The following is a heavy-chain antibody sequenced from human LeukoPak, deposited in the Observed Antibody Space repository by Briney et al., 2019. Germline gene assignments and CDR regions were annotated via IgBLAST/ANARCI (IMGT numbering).Heavy chain of an antibody. J-gene: IGHJ4*02. CDR1: GYTFTSYY. CDR3: ASAFSEAYYYDSSGYYREEGFDY. Sequence: ASVKVSCKASGYTFTSYYINWVRQATGQGLEWMGWMNTNRGNTDSAQKIQGRDTMTRNTSISTAYMELSSLRSEDTAVYYCASAFSEAYYYDSSGYYREEGFDYWGQGTLVTVSS. D-gene: IGHD3-22*01. CDR2: MNTNRGNT. V-gene: IGHV1-8*01.